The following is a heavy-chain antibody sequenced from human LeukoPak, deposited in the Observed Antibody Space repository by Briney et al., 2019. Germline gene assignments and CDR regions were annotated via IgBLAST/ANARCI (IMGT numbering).Heavy chain of an antibody. V-gene: IGHV3-23*01. J-gene: IGHJ5*02. CDR3: AKKVNWFDP. Sequence: GGSLRLSCAASGFSFATYAMSWVRQAPGKGLVWVSAISDSGGSTYYADSVKGRFTISRDNSKNTLYLQMNSLRAEDTAVYYCAKKVNWFDPWGQGTLVTVSS. CDR1: GFSFATYA. CDR2: ISDSGGST.